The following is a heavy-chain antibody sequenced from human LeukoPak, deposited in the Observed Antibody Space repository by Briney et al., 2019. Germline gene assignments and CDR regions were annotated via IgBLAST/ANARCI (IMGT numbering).Heavy chain of an antibody. D-gene: IGHD6-25*01. CDR3: TTAAFH. Sequence: GGSLRLSCAASGFIFSNAWMNWVRQAPGKGLEWVGHIRSETDGGTTDYAAPVKGRFTISRDDSKNTLYLQRNSLKTEDTAVYYCTTAAFHWGQGTLVTVSS. CDR1: GFIFSNAW. CDR2: IRSETDGGTT. V-gene: IGHV3-15*01. J-gene: IGHJ1*01.